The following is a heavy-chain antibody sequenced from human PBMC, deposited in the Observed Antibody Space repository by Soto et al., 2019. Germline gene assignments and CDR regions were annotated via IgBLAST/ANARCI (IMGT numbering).Heavy chain of an antibody. CDR3: ARGELLNAFDI. CDR2: IWYDGSNK. V-gene: IGHV3-33*01. J-gene: IGHJ3*02. CDR1: GFTFSSYG. Sequence: QVQLVESGGGVVQPGRYLRLSCAASGFTFSSYGMHWVRQAPGKGLEWVAVIWYDGSNKYYADSVKGRFTISRDNSKNTLYLQMNSLRAEDTAVYYCARGELLNAFDIWGQGTMVTVSS. D-gene: IGHD1-7*01.